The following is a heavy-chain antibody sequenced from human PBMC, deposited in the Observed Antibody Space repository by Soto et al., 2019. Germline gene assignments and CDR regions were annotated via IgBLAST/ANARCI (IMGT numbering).Heavy chain of an antibody. D-gene: IGHD5-12*01. V-gene: IGHV3-48*03. CDR1: GFAFNSYE. J-gene: IGHJ3*01. CDR2: IKSGGNTK. CDR3: VKEKSVMYSGYDAFDV. Sequence: GGSLRLSCAASGFAFNSYEMDWVRQAPGKGLEWVANIKSGGNTKFYVDSVKGRFTISRDDAKNSLYLDMNSLGAEDTAVYYCVKEKSVMYSGYDAFDVWGQGTMVTVSS.